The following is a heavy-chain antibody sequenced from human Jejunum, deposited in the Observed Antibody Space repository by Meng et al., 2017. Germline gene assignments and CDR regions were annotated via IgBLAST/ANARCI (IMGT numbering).Heavy chain of an antibody. V-gene: IGHV3-7*01. J-gene: IGHJ4*02. CDR1: GFTFSSSW. Sequence: GGSLRLSCAGSGFTFSSSWMNWIRQAPGKGLEWVANINTDGNQKSYVDSVKGRFTISRDNAENSLYLQMNSLTVEDTAVYYCVKDGPNYFDQWGQGNLVTVSS. CDR2: INTDGNQK. CDR3: VKDGPNYFDQ.